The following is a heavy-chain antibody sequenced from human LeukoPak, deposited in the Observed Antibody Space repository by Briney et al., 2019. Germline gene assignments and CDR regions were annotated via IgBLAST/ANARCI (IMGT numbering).Heavy chain of an antibody. CDR3: AKVYSSSWYPDAFDI. J-gene: IGHJ3*02. Sequence: GGSLRLSCAASGFTFSSYAMSWVRQAPGKGLEWFSAISGSGGSTYYADSVKGRFAISRDNSKNTLYLQMNSLRAEDTAVYYCAKVYSSSWYPDAFDIWGQGTMVTVSS. CDR1: GFTFSSYA. CDR2: ISGSGGST. V-gene: IGHV3-23*01. D-gene: IGHD6-13*01.